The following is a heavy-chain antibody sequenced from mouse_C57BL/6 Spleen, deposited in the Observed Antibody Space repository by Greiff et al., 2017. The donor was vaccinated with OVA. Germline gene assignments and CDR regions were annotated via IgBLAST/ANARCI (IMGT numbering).Heavy chain of an antibody. CDR1: GYTFTDYN. J-gene: IGHJ2*01. Sequence: VQLQQSGPELVKPGASVKMSCKASGYTFTDYNMHWVKQSHGKSLEWIGYINPNNGGTSYNQKFKGKATLTVNKSSSTAYMELRSLTSEDSAVYYCARYYYGFFQYYFDYWGQGTTRTVSS. CDR3: ARYYYGFFQYYFDY. CDR2: INPNNGGT. D-gene: IGHD1-1*01. V-gene: IGHV1-22*01.